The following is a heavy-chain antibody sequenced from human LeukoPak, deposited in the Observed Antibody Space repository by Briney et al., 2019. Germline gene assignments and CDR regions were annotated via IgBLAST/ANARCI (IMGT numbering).Heavy chain of an antibody. CDR3: ARVSPYGFNAFDV. J-gene: IGHJ3*01. V-gene: IGHV3-48*03. CDR1: TFAFNNYD. CDR2: ISTAGSTI. Sequence: GGSLRLSCVASTFAFNNYDMNWVRQAPGKGLEWISYISTAGSTIYYADSVKGRFTISRDNAKNSLYLQINSLRVGDTAVYYCARVSPYGFNAFDVWGQGTLVTVSS. D-gene: IGHD3/OR15-3a*01.